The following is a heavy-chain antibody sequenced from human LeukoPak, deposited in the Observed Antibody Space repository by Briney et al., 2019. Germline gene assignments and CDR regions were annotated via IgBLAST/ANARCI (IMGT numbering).Heavy chain of an antibody. V-gene: IGHV4-59*12. CDR3: ARDFRA. J-gene: IGHJ5*02. CDR1: GGSISSYY. Sequence: PSETLSLTCTVSGGSISSYYWSWIRQPPGKGLEWIGYIYYSGSTYYNPSLKSRVTISVDTSKNQFSLKLSSVTAADTAVYYCARDFRAWGQGTLVTVSS. D-gene: IGHD3-10*01. CDR2: IYYSGST.